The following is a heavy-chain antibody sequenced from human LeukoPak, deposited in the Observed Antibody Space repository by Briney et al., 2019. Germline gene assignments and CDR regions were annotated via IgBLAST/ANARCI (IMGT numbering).Heavy chain of an antibody. V-gene: IGHV3-23*01. D-gene: IGHD6-19*01. CDR2: IGNSDET. Sequence: GGSLRLSCAAFGFFFNTNAMSWVRQAPGLGLEWVAAIGNSDETYYADAVKGRFTISRDNAKNSLYLQMNGLRAEDTAVYYCARAVEKYSSGWYGVRGGYFDYWGQGTLVTVSS. CDR3: ARAVEKYSSGWYGVRGGYFDY. J-gene: IGHJ4*02. CDR1: GFFFNTNA.